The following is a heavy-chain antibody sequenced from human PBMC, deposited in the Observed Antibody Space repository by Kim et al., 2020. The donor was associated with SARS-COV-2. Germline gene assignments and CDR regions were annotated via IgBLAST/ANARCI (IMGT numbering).Heavy chain of an antibody. CDR3: CITMVRGVIIASSDYYYGMDV. CDR2: ISSSSSYI. CDR1: GFTFSSYS. V-gene: IGHV3-21*01. D-gene: IGHD3-10*01. Sequence: GGSLRLSCAASGFTFSSYSMNWVRQAPGKGLEWVSSISSSSSYIYYADSVKGRFTISRDNAKNSLYLQMNSLRAEDTAVYYCCITMVRGVIIASSDYYYGMDVWGQGTTVTVSS. J-gene: IGHJ6*02.